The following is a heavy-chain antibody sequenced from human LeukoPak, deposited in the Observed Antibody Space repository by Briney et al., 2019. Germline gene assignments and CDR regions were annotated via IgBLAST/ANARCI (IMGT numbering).Heavy chain of an antibody. Sequence: GGSLRLSCAASGFTSSSYGMHWVRQAPGKGLELVADIWYDGSNGYYADSVKGRFTISRDNSKNTLYLQMNSLGAEDTAVYYCARDRERAADLGYWGQGTLVTVSS. CDR2: IWYDGSNG. V-gene: IGHV3-33*01. CDR3: ARDRERAADLGY. J-gene: IGHJ4*02. CDR1: GFTSSSYG. D-gene: IGHD6-13*01.